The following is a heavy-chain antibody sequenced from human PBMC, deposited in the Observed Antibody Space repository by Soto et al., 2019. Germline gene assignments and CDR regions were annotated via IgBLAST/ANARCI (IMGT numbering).Heavy chain of an antibody. D-gene: IGHD2-2*01. CDR1: GYTFTDYY. V-gene: IGHV1-2*02. CDR3: ARVTSFQDGMDV. CDR2: INPITGDT. J-gene: IGHJ6*02. Sequence: QVQLVQSGAEVKKSGASVRVSCKASGYTFTDYYLHWVPQAPGQGLEWMGWINPITGDTKSTQKFRARVTLTSDTSIGTASLELTTLTSYDTAVYYCARVTSFQDGMDVWGQGTAVSVS.